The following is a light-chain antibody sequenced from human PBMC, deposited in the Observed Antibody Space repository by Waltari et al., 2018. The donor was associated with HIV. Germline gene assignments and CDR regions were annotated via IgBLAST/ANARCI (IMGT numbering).Light chain of an antibody. CDR2: GAS. CDR1: QSVSSSY. Sequence: EIVLTQSPGTLSLSPGERATLSCMVSQSVSSSYLAWYQQKPGQAPRLLIYGASSRATGIPDRFSGSGSGTDFTLTISRLEPEDFAVYYCQQYGSSPYTFGQGTKLEIK. V-gene: IGKV3-20*01. CDR3: QQYGSSPYT. J-gene: IGKJ2*01.